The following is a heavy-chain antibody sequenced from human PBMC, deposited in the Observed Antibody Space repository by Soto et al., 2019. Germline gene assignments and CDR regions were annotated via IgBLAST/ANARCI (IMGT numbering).Heavy chain of an antibody. CDR2: IIPILGIA. D-gene: IGHD2-2*01. CDR1: GGTFSSYT. CDR3: ARGGVVPAKGDAFDI. J-gene: IGHJ3*02. V-gene: IGHV1-69*02. Sequence: QVQLVQSGAEVKKPGSSVKVSCKASGGTFSSYTISWVRQAPGQGLEWMGRIIPILGIANYAQKFQGRVTITADKSTSKAYMELSSLRSEDTAVYYCARGGVVPAKGDAFDIWGQGTMVTVSS.